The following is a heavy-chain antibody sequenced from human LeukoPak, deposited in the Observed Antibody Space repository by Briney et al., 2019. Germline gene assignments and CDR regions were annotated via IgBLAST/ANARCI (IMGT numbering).Heavy chain of an antibody. Sequence: KPSETLSLTCAVSGYSISSGYYWGWIRQPPGKGLEWIGSIYHSGSTYYNPSLKSRVTISVDTSKNQFSLKLSSVTAADTAVYYCARHVSSGSPSYSFDYWGQGTLVPVCS. D-gene: IGHD3-10*01. V-gene: IGHV4-38-2*01. CDR1: GYSISSGYY. CDR3: ARHVSSGSPSYSFDY. CDR2: IYHSGST. J-gene: IGHJ4*02.